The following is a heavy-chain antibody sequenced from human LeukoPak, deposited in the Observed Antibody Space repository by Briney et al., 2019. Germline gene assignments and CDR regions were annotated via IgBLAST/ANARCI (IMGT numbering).Heavy chain of an antibody. CDR2: ISGSGGST. CDR3: AKDRTGYSYGYFLSP. V-gene: IGHV3-23*01. CDR1: GFTFSSYA. Sequence: GGSLRLSCAASGFTFSSYAMSWVRQAPGKGLEWVSAISGSGGSTYYADSVKGRFTISRDNSKNTLYLQMSSLRAEDTAVYFCAKDRTGYSYGYFLSPWGQGTLVTVSS. D-gene: IGHD5-18*01. J-gene: IGHJ5*02.